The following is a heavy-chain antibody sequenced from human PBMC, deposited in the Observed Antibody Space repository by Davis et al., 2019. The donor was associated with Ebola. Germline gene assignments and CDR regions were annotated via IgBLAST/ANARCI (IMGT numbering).Heavy chain of an antibody. CDR3: VREGYSSGIAPAFDV. J-gene: IGHJ3*01. CDR1: GISLSNSI. D-gene: IGHD5-18*01. CDR2: ISFDGSK. V-gene: IGHV3-30-3*01. Sequence: PGRSLRLSCAASGISLSNSIMHWVRQAPGKGLEWVVGISFDGSKYYVDSVKGRFTTSMDNFRNTLYLQMDSLRDEDTALYYCVREGYSSGIAPAFDVWGQGTMVTVSS.